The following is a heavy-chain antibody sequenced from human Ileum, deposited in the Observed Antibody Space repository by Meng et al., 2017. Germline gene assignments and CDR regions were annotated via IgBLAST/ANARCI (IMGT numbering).Heavy chain of an antibody. V-gene: IGHV3-30*03. CDR1: GFTFSSYG. D-gene: IGHD3-22*01. CDR2: MSFDGSKI. J-gene: IGHJ4*02. Sequence: QVQLVESGGGVVKLGGSVRLPGAASGFTFSSYGMHWVRQAPGKGLEWVALMSFDGSKIFYGDSVKGRFTISRDNSKNTLYLQMNSLRAEDTAVYYCAFGVCGSNCYYLESWGQGTLVTVSS. CDR3: AFGVCGSNCYYLES.